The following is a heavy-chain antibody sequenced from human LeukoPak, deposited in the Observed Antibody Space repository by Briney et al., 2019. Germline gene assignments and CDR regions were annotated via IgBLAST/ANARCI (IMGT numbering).Heavy chain of an antibody. CDR3: ARGLITMILLRRVYRLDP. V-gene: IGHV1-46*01. Sequence: GASVKVSCKASGYIFTSYNMYWVRQAPGQGLEWMGIINSSGGSTNYAQKFQGRVTITRNTSISTAYMELSSLRSEDTAVYYCARGLITMILLRRVYRLDPWGQGTLVTVSS. D-gene: IGHD3-22*01. CDR1: GYIFTSYN. CDR2: INSSGGST. J-gene: IGHJ5*02.